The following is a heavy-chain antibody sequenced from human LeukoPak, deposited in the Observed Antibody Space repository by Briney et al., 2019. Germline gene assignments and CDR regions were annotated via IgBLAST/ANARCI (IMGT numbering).Heavy chain of an antibody. CDR3: ASVEVVVVAATLYYYYYYMDV. V-gene: IGHV4-34*01. Sequence: SETLSLTCAVYGGSFSGYYWSWIRQPPGKGLEWIGEINHSGSTNYNPSLKSRVTISVDTSKNQFSLKLSSVTAADTAVYYCASVEVVVVAATLYYYYYYMDVWGKGTTVTVSS. CDR2: INHSGST. CDR1: GGSFSGYY. D-gene: IGHD2-15*01. J-gene: IGHJ6*03.